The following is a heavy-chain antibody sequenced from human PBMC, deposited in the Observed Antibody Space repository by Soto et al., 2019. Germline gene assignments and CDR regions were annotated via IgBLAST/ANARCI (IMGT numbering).Heavy chain of an antibody. J-gene: IGHJ4*02. CDR2: IYYSGNT. V-gene: IGHV4-39*01. Sequence: QLQLQESGPGLVKPSENLSLTCSVSGGSISSPSYYWGWIRQPPGKGLVWIGSIYYSGNTYYNPSLKSRVTIFVDTSRNQFSLKVNSVTAADTAVSFCARLPGITTLRRDYWGQGTLVTVSS. CDR3: ARLPGITTLRRDY. D-gene: IGHD1-1*01. CDR1: GGSISSPSYY.